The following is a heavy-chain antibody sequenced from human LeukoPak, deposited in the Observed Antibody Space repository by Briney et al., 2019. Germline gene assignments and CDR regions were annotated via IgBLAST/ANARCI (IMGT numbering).Heavy chain of an antibody. CDR2: IYYSGST. CDR1: GGSISSYY. Sequence: SETLSLTCTVSGGSISSYYWSWIRQPPGKGLEWIGYIYYSGSTNYNPFLKSRVTISVDTSKNQFSLKLSSVTAADTAVYYCARDHTTNLAFDIWGQGTMVTVSS. CDR3: ARDHTTNLAFDI. J-gene: IGHJ3*02. D-gene: IGHD1-26*01. V-gene: IGHV4-59*01.